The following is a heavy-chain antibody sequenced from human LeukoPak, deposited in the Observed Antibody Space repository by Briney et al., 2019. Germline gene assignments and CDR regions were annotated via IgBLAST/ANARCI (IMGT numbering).Heavy chain of an antibody. CDR1: GYTFTGYY. CDR2: INPHSGGT. CDR3: ARDGIAARRSGGGNWFDP. Sequence: ASVKVSCKASGYTFTGYYMHWVRQAPGQGLEWVGWINPHSGGTNYAQKFQGRVTMTRDTSISTAYMELSRLRSDDTAVYYCARDGIAARRSGGGNWFDPWGQGTLVTVSS. V-gene: IGHV1-2*02. J-gene: IGHJ5*02. D-gene: IGHD6-6*01.